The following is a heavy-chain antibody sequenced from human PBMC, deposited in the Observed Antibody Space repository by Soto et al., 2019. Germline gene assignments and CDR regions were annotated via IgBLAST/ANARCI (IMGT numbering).Heavy chain of an antibody. CDR3: ARGGRGYSSSWPYYYYYGMDV. J-gene: IGHJ6*02. Sequence: ASVKVSCKASGYTFTSYDINWVRQATGQGLEGMGWMNPNSGNTGYAQKFQGRATMTRNTSISTAYMELSSLRSEDTAVYYCARGGRGYSSSWPYYYYYGMDVWGQGTTVTVSS. CDR1: GYTFTSYD. D-gene: IGHD6-13*01. CDR2: MNPNSGNT. V-gene: IGHV1-8*01.